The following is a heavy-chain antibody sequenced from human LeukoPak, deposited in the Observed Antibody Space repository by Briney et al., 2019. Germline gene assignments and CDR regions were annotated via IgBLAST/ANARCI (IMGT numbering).Heavy chain of an antibody. V-gene: IGHV4-31*03. J-gene: IGHJ5*02. CDR3: ARAGYSSSWDSKSNWFDP. D-gene: IGHD6-13*01. Sequence: SSQTLSLTCTVSGGSISSGGYYWSWIRQHPGKGLEWIGYIYYSGSTCYNPSLKSRVTISVDTSKNQFSLKLSSVTAADTAVYYCARAGYSSSWDSKSNWFDPWGQGTLVTVSS. CDR2: IYYSGST. CDR1: GGSISSGGYY.